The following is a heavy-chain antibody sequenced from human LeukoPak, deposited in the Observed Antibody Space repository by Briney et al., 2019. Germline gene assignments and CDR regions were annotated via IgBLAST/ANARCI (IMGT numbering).Heavy chain of an antibody. CDR2: ISHDEMHK. Sequence: GGSLRLSCAGSGFTFSTYVMQWVRQAPGKGLEWVARISHDEMHKSYADSVKGRVTISRDNSKNTLFLEMHSLRAEDTAVYYCARDGYSGSQDYWGQGTLVTVSS. CDR1: GFTFSTYV. V-gene: IGHV3-30*12. CDR3: ARDGYSGSQDY. D-gene: IGHD1-26*01. J-gene: IGHJ4*02.